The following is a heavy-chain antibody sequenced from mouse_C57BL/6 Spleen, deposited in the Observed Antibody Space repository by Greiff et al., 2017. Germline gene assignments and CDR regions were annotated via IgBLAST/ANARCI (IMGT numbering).Heavy chain of an antibody. J-gene: IGHJ1*03. CDR1: GFTFSNYW. V-gene: IGHV6-3*01. D-gene: IGHD1-1*01. CDR2: IRLKSYNYAT. Sequence: EVQVVESGGGLVQPGGSMKLSCVASGFTFSNYWMNWVRQSPEKGLEWVAQIRLKSYNYATHYAESVKGRFTISRDDSKSSVYLQMNNLRAEDTGIYYCTGGHYGSSYWYFDVWGTGTTVTVSS. CDR3: TGGHYGSSYWYFDV.